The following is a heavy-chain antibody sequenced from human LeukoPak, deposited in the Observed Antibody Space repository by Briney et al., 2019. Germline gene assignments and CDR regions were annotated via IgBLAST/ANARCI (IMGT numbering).Heavy chain of an antibody. CDR2: IYSGGST. CDR3: ARERQNKDFWSGGDY. J-gene: IGHJ4*02. D-gene: IGHD3-3*01. CDR1: GFTFDDYT. V-gene: IGHV3-66*02. Sequence: GGSLRLSCTGSGFTFDDYTMSWFRQAPGKGLEWVSVIYSGGSTYYADSVKGRFTISRDNSKNTLYLQMNSLRAEDTAVYYCARERQNKDFWSGGDYWGQGTLVTVSS.